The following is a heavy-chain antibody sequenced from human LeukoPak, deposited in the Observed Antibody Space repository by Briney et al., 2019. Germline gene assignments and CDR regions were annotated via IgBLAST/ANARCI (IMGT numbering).Heavy chain of an antibody. J-gene: IGHJ4*02. CDR2: FDPEDGET. D-gene: IGHD3-10*01. CDR3: ATQLWFGELLFDY. Sequence: GASVKVSCKASGYTFTGYYMHWVREAPGQGLEWMGGFDPEDGETIYAQKFQGRVTMTEDTSTDTAYMELSSLRSEDAAVYYCATQLWFGELLFDYWGQGTLVTVSS. CDR1: GYTFTGYY. V-gene: IGHV1-24*01.